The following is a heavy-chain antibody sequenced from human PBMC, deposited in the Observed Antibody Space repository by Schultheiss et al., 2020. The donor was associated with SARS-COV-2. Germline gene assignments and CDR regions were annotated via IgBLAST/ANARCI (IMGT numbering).Heavy chain of an antibody. D-gene: IGHD2-21*02. V-gene: IGHV3-66*03. CDR3: ARDSTYCSGDCSFDY. J-gene: IGHJ4*02. Sequence: VFYSCGGTYYADSVKGRFTISRDNSKNTLYLQMNSLRAEDTAIYYCARDSTYCSGDCSFDYWGQGTLVTVSS. CDR2: FYSCGGT.